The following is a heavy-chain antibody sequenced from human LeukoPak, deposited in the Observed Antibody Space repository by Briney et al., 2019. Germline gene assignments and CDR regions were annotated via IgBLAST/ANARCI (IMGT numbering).Heavy chain of an antibody. CDR2: INSDGSDA. Sequence: PGGSLRLSCAASGFTFSSYWMHWVRQAPGKGLVWVSRINSDGSDASYADSVEGRFAISRDNAKNTLYLQMNSLRAEDTAVYYCARSDYYFDYWGRGTLVTVSS. D-gene: IGHD4/OR15-4a*01. CDR1: GFTFSSYW. V-gene: IGHV3-74*01. CDR3: ARSDYYFDY. J-gene: IGHJ4*02.